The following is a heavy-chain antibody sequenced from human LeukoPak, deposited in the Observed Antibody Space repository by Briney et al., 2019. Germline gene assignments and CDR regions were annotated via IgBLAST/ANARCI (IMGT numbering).Heavy chain of an antibody. J-gene: IGHJ4*02. V-gene: IGHV3-30*19. CDR2: IWYGGSNK. D-gene: IGHD3-22*01. CDR3: ARATMDYYDSSGFTPLDY. Sequence: GGSLRLSCAASGFTFSSYGMHWVRQAPGKGLEWVAVIWYGGSNKYYADSVKGRFTISRDNSKNTLYLQMNSLRAEDTAVYYCARATMDYYDSSGFTPLDYWGQGTLVTVSS. CDR1: GFTFSSYG.